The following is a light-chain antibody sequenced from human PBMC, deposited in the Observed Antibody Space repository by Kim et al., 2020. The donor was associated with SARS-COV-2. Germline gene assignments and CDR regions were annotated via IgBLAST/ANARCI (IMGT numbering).Light chain of an antibody. CDR1: QSLSSYY. CDR3: QQFGSSPRT. J-gene: IGKJ5*01. Sequence: SPGDRAPLSCRASQSLSSYYLAWYQQKPGQAPRLLVFGASSRATGIPDRFRCGGSGTDFTLTITRLEPEDFAVYYCQQFGSSPRTFGQGTRLEIK. V-gene: IGKV3-20*01. CDR2: GAS.